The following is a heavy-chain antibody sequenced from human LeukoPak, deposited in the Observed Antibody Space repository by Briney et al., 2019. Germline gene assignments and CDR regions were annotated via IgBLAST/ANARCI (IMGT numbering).Heavy chain of an antibody. CDR3: AIYGDANSYYYGMDV. CDR2: ISSSSSYI. Sequence: GGSLRLSCAASGFTFSSYSMNWVRQAPGKGLEWVSSISSSSSYIYYADSVKGRFTISRDNAKNSLYLQMNSLRAEDTAVYYCAIYGDANSYYYGMDVWGQGTTVTVSS. V-gene: IGHV3-21*01. CDR1: GFTFSSYS. J-gene: IGHJ6*02. D-gene: IGHD4-17*01.